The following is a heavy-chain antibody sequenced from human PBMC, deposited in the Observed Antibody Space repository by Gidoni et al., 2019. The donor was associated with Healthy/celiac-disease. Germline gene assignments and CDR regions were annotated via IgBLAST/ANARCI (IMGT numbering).Heavy chain of an antibody. D-gene: IGHD3-16*02. Sequence: QITLMESGPTLVKPTQTLTLTCTFSGFSLSTSGVGVGWIRQPPGKALEWLALIYWNDDKRYSPSLKSRLTITKDTSKNQVVLTMTNMDPVDTATYYCAHSRVNDIEERTNYYYYGMDVWGQGTTVTVSS. CDR3: AHSRVNDIEERTNYYYYGMDV. V-gene: IGHV2-5*01. J-gene: IGHJ6*02. CDR2: IYWNDDK. CDR1: GFSLSTSGVG.